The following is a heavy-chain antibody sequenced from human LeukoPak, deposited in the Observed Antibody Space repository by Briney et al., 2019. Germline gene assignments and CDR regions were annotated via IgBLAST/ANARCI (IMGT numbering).Heavy chain of an antibody. J-gene: IGHJ4*02. Sequence: SETLSLTCAVSGGSISSSNWWSWVRQPPGKGLEWIGEIYHSGSTNYNPSLKSRVTISVDKSKNQFSLNLTSVTAADTSVYYCATNSGWRLDYWGQGALVTVSS. CDR2: IYHSGST. CDR3: ATNSGWRLDY. V-gene: IGHV4-4*02. CDR1: GGSISSSNW. D-gene: IGHD5-12*01.